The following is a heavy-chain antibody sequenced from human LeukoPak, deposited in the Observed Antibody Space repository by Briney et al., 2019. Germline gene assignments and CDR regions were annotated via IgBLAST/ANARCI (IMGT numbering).Heavy chain of an antibody. Sequence: GGSLRLSCAASGFTFSSYAMHWVRQAPGKGLEWVAVISYDGSNKYYADSVKGRFTISRDNSKNTLYLQMNSLRAEDTAVYYCARDVSAVLGEGYFDYWGQGTLVTVSS. J-gene: IGHJ4*02. CDR3: ARDVSAVLGEGYFDY. CDR1: GFTFSSYA. D-gene: IGHD2-8*01. V-gene: IGHV3-30-3*01. CDR2: ISYDGSNK.